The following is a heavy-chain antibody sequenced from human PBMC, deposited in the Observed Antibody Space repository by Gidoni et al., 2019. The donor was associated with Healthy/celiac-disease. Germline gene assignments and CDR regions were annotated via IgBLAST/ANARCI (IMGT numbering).Heavy chain of an antibody. Sequence: EVQLVESGGGWVQRGGPLRLSWAASGFTFSSYWMSWVRQAPGKGLEWVANIKQDGSEKYYVDSVKGRFTISRDNAKNSLYLQMNSLRAEDTAVYYCARDLVVSYYGMDVWGQGTTVTVSS. CDR1: GFTFSSYW. J-gene: IGHJ6*02. CDR2: IKQDGSEK. CDR3: ARDLVVSYYGMDV. V-gene: IGHV3-7*01.